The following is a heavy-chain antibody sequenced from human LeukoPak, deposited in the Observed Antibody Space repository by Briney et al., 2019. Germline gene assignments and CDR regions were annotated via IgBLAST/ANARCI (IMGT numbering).Heavy chain of an antibody. J-gene: IGHJ6*02. CDR1: GYSFTSYW. CDR3: ARHKEVSDCSGGSCYSGYYGMDV. CDR2: IYPGDSDT. Sequence: GESLKISCKGSGYSFTSYWIGWVRQMPGKGLEWMGIIYPGDSDTRYSSSFQGQVTISADKSISTAYLQWSSLKASDTAMYYCARHKEVSDCSGGSCYSGYYGMDVWGQGTTVTVSS. V-gene: IGHV5-51*01. D-gene: IGHD2-15*01.